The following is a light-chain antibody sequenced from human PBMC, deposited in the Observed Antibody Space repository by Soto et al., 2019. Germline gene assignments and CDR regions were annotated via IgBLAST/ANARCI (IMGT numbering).Light chain of an antibody. CDR1: SSDVGGYNY. Sequence: QSALTQPPSASGSPGQSVTISCTGTSSDVGGYNYVSWYQQHPGKAPKLMIYEVSKRPSGVPDRFSGSKSGNTASLTVSGLQAEDEADYYCSSYAGSKNSYVFVTGTKLTV. V-gene: IGLV2-8*01. CDR2: EVS. CDR3: SSYAGSKNSYV. J-gene: IGLJ1*01.